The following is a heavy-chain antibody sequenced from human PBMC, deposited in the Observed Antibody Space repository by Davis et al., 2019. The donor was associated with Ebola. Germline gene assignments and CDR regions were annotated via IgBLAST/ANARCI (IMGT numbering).Heavy chain of an antibody. Sequence: GESLKISCAASGFTFSSYSMNWVRQAPGKGLEWVSSISSSSSYIYYADSVKSRFTISRDNAKNSLYLQMNSLRAEDTAVYYCARDPSHDYGDYVGGWFDPWGQGTLVTVSS. D-gene: IGHD4-17*01. CDR1: GFTFSSYS. CDR2: ISSSSSYI. V-gene: IGHV3-21*01. CDR3: ARDPSHDYGDYVGGWFDP. J-gene: IGHJ5*02.